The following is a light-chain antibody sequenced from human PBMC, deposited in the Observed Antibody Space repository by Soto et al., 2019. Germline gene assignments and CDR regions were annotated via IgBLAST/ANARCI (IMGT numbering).Light chain of an antibody. CDR2: GAS. Sequence: DIVLTQYPATLSLSLGERATLSCRASQSVSSSYLAWYQQKPGQAPRLLIYGASSRATGIPDRFSGSGSGTEFTLTIGRLEPEDFAVYYCQQYNNWPPITFGQGTRLEIK. V-gene: IGKV3-20*01. CDR3: QQYNNWPPIT. J-gene: IGKJ5*01. CDR1: QSVSSSY.